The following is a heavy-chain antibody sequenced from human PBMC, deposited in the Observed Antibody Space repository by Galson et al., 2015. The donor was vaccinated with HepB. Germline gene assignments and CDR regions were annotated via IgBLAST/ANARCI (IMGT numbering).Heavy chain of an antibody. Sequence: SLRLSCAASGFTFRHYAMSWVRQAPGKGLEWVSAITTSGDNTYSADSVKGRFTISRDNSKNTLFLQKTGLTADDTAIYDCARVHPEYTSGWSWQALYYFDSWCQGTLVAVSS. V-gene: IGHV3-23*01. CDR2: ITTSGDNT. J-gene: IGHJ4*02. CDR1: GFTFRHYA. D-gene: IGHD6-19*01. CDR3: ARVHPEYTSGWSWQALYYFDS.